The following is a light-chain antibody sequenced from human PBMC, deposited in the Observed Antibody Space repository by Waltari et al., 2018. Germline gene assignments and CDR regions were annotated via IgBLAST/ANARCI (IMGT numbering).Light chain of an antibody. Sequence: DIQMTQSQSSLSASVGDRVTITCQASQDIKNYVNWYKPKPGKAPEFLIYDASKLETGVSPRFGGFGTGTHFTFTIDSLRPEDSATYYCQQYDSLSVTFSGATKVEIK. V-gene: IGKV1-33*01. CDR1: QDIKNY. CDR3: QQYDSLSVT. J-gene: IGKJ4*01. CDR2: DAS.